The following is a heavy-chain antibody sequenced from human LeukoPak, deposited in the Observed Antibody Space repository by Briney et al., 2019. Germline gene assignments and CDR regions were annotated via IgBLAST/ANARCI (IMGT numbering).Heavy chain of an antibody. CDR1: GFTFDDYA. V-gene: IGHV3-69-1*01. D-gene: IGHD2-15*01. J-gene: IGHJ3*02. CDR3: ARERYCSGGSCSGGAFDI. CDR2: ISSSSYI. Sequence: GGSLRLSCAASGFTFDDYAMHWVRQAPGKGLEWVSSISSSSYIYYADSVKGRFTISRDNAKNSLYLQMNSLRAEDTAVYYCARERYCSGGSCSGGAFDIWGQGTMVTVSS.